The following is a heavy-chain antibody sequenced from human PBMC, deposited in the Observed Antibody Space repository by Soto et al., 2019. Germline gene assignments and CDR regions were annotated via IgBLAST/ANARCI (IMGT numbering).Heavy chain of an antibody. CDR2: IYYSGST. Sequence: SETLSLTCTVSGGSISSSSYYWGWIRQPPGKGLEWIGGIYYSGSTYYNPSLKSRVTISVDTSKNQFSLKLSSVTAADTAVYYCARDLYSSGEYYYYYGMDVWGQGTTVTVS. CDR1: GGSISSSSYY. D-gene: IGHD6-19*01. J-gene: IGHJ6*02. CDR3: ARDLYSSGEYYYYYGMDV. V-gene: IGHV4-39*07.